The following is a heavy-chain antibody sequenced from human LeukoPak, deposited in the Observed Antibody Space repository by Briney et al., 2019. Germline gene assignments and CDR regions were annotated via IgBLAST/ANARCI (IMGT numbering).Heavy chain of an antibody. D-gene: IGHD4-17*01. Sequence: HSGGSLRLSCAASGFTFSSYGTHWVRQAPGKGLEWVAVISYDGNDKYYADSVKGRFTISRDNSKNTLYLQMNSLRAEDTAVYYCAKEVDGDHGGFDYWGQGTLVTVSS. CDR2: ISYDGNDK. V-gene: IGHV3-30*18. CDR3: AKEVDGDHGGFDY. CDR1: GFTFSSYG. J-gene: IGHJ4*02.